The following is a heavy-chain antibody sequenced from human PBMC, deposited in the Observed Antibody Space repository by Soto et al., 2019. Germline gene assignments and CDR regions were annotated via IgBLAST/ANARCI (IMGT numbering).Heavy chain of an antibody. V-gene: IGHV1-2*02. J-gene: IGHJ4*02. CDR3: ARDPSYSSGREGPTDY. D-gene: IGHD6-19*01. Sequence: ASVKVSCKASGYTFTGYYMHWVRQAPGQGLEWMGWINPNSGGTNYAQKFQGRVTMTRDTSISTAYMELSRLRSDDTAVYYCARDPSYSSGREGPTDYWGQGTLVTVSS. CDR1: GYTFTGYY. CDR2: INPNSGGT.